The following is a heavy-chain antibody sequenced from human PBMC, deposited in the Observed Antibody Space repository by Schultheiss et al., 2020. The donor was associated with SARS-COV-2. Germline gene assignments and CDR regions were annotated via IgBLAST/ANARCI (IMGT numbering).Heavy chain of an antibody. D-gene: IGHD2-15*01. CDR1: GYTFTSYA. V-gene: IGHV1-3*01. CDR3: AREGCSGGSCYSAATRYFDL. J-gene: IGHJ2*01. Sequence: ASVKVSCKASGYTFTSYAMHWVRQAPGQRLEWMGWINAGNGNTKYSQKFQGRVTITRDTSASTAYMELSSLRSEDTAVYYCAREGCSGGSCYSAATRYFDLWGRGTLVTVSS. CDR2: INAGNGNT.